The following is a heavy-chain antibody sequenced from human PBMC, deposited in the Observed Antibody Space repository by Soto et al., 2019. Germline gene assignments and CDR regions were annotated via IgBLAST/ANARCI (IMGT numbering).Heavy chain of an antibody. D-gene: IGHD4-17*01. V-gene: IGHV3-23*01. J-gene: IGHJ3*02. CDR1: GFTFSSYA. CDR3: AKDLGETTYPGHAFDI. Sequence: GGSLRLSCAASGFTFSSYAMSWVRQAPGKGLEWVSAISGSGGSTYYADSVKGRFTISRDNSKNTLYLQMNSLRAEDTAVYYCAKDLGETTYPGHAFDIWGQGTMVTVSS. CDR2: ISGSGGST.